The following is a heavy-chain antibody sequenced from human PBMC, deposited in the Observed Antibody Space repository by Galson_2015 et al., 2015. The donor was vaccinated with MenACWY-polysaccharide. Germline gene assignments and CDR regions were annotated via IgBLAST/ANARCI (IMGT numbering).Heavy chain of an antibody. J-gene: IGHJ4*02. CDR3: AKDIRIVYSNYQFDS. Sequence: SLRLSCAASGFIFNNYDMSWVRQAPGKGLEWVSGVSGTGHSTYYADSVKGRFTISRDNSKNTLYLEMKSLRAEDTATYYCAKDIRIVYSNYQFDSWGQGTLVTLSS. CDR1: GFIFNNYD. V-gene: IGHV3-23*01. D-gene: IGHD4-11*01. CDR2: VSGTGHST.